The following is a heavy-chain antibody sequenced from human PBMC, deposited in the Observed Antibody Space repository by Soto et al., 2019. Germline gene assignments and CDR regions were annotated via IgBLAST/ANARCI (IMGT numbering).Heavy chain of an antibody. CDR1: GYSFSDYW. J-gene: IGHJ4*02. Sequence: GESLKMSCMGSGYSFSDYWIHWVGQVPGKGLEWMGTIDPSDAYASYSPSFQGQVTFSTDTSTNTAHLQFSSLKASDTASYYCTRGNEHDHWGQGTLVTVSS. CDR3: TRGNEHDH. CDR2: IDPSDAYA. V-gene: IGHV5-10-1*01.